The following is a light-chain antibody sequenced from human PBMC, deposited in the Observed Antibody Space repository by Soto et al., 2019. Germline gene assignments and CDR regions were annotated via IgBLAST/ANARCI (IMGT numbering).Light chain of an antibody. CDR3: QQSYNSPQT. Sequence: DIQMTQSPSSVSASVGARVTITCRASQDISNWLAWYQLKPGKPPRLMIYAASSLQSGVPSRFSGSGSGTDFTLTISSLQPEDVATYSCQQSYNSPQTLGQGTKVDIK. J-gene: IGKJ1*01. CDR2: AAS. V-gene: IGKV1-12*01. CDR1: QDISNW.